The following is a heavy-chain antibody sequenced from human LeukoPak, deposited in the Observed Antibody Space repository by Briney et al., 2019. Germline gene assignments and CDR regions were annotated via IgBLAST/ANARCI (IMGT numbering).Heavy chain of an antibody. J-gene: IGHJ4*02. CDR3: ARGPSGYHNT. Sequence: GGSLRLSCAASGFTFSSYTMSWVRQNPGKGLEWVSSITRSSIYIYYSDSVKGRFTISRDNAKNSLYLQMNSLRAEDTAVYYCARGPSGYHNTGGQGTLVTVSS. V-gene: IGHV3-21*01. CDR2: ITRSSIYI. CDR1: GFTFSSYT. D-gene: IGHD5-12*01.